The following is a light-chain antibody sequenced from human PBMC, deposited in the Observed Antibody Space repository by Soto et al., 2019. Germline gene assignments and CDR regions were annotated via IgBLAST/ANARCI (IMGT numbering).Light chain of an antibody. Sequence: DIRLTQSPASLSASVGDRVSITCRTSRSISRYLNWYQQKLGKAPKLLIYGASTLQGGVPSRFSGSESGTDFTLTISGLQPEDFATYYCQESYSSPYFFGQGTKLEMK. J-gene: IGKJ2*01. V-gene: IGKV1-39*01. CDR3: QESYSSPYF. CDR2: GAS. CDR1: RSISRY.